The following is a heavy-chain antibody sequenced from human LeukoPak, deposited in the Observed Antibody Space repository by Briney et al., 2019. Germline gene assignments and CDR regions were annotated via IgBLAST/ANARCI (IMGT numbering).Heavy chain of an antibody. CDR2: IYTSGST. CDR1: GGSISSGSYY. D-gene: IGHD5-12*01. CDR3: ARVFSGYVSDY. V-gene: IGHV4-61*02. Sequence: SQTLSLTWTVSGGSISSGSYYWSWIRQPAGKGLEWIGRIYTSGSTNYNPSLKSRVTMSVDTSKNQFSLKLSSVTAADTAVYYCARVFSGYVSDYWGQGTLVTVSS. J-gene: IGHJ4*02.